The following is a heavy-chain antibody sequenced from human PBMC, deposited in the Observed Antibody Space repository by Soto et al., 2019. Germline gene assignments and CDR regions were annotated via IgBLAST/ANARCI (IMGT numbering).Heavy chain of an antibody. Sequence: QVQLVQSGAEVKKPGASVKVSCKASGYTFTSYAMHWVRQAPGQRLEWMGWINAGNGNTKYSQKFQGRVTITRDTSASTAHMELSSLRSEDTAVYYCASEVPFYYGSGSVDYWGQGTLVTVSS. J-gene: IGHJ4*02. D-gene: IGHD3-10*01. V-gene: IGHV1-3*01. CDR3: ASEVPFYYGSGSVDY. CDR1: GYTFTSYA. CDR2: INAGNGNT.